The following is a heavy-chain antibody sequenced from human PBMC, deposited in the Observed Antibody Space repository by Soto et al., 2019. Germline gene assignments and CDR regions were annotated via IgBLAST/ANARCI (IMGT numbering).Heavy chain of an antibody. CDR3: ARENWWRFDY. D-gene: IGHD2-8*02. CDR1: GFSFSAFH. V-gene: IGHV3-11*01. CDR2: IDTVGTAV. J-gene: IGHJ4*02. Sequence: QGQLVESGGGLVKPGGSLRLSCAASGFSFSAFHMSWIRQAPGKGLEWVSSIDTVGTAVSSSDTVKGRFTTSRDNDMNSLFLQMDRLTVDDTAVYYCARENWWRFDYWGQGILVTVSS.